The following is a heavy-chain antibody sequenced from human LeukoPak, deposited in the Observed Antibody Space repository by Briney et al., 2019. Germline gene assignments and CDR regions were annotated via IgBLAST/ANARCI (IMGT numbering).Heavy chain of an antibody. Sequence: GGSLRLSCAASGFTFSSYAMNWVRQAPGKGLEWVSTINNSGGSTYYADSVKGRFTISRDNSKNTLYLQMNSLRAEDTAVYCCAKGLQWELPDYWGQGTLVTVSS. D-gene: IGHD1-26*01. CDR1: GFTFSSYA. CDR2: INNSGGST. V-gene: IGHV3-23*01. J-gene: IGHJ4*02. CDR3: AKGLQWELPDY.